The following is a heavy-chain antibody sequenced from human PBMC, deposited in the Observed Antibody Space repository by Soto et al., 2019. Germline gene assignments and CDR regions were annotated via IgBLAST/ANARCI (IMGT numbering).Heavy chain of an antibody. CDR1: GGSILDSTYY. CDR3: ARQASGYYYGWFDP. CDR2: IFYSGGT. Sequence: QLLLQESGPGLVKPSETLSLTCTVSGGSILDSTYYWAWIRQSPGKGLEWIGTIFYSGGTFYTPSLKSRVTTSVDTSNNQFSLKLSSVTAADTAVYYCARQASGYYYGWFDPWGQGTLVTVSS. D-gene: IGHD3-22*01. J-gene: IGHJ5*02. V-gene: IGHV4-39*01.